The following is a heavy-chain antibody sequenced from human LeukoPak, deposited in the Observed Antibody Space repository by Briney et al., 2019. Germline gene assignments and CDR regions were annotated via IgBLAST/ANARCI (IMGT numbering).Heavy chain of an antibody. J-gene: IGHJ4*02. D-gene: IGHD1-26*01. V-gene: IGHV3-21*01. CDR2: ISSSSTYI. Sequence: PGRSLRLSCAASGFTFSSYAMHWVRQAPGKGLEWVASISSSSTYIYYGGSVKGRFTISRDNAKNLVYLEMNSLRAEDTAVYYCARVPGEMGATLAYLDYWGQGTLVFVSS. CDR1: GFTFSSYA. CDR3: ARVPGEMGATLAYLDY.